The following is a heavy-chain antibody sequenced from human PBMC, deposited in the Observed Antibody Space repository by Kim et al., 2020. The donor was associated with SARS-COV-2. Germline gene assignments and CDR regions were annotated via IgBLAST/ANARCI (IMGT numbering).Heavy chain of an antibody. D-gene: IGHD1-7*01. CDR2: ISAYSGNT. CDR1: GYTFTSNG. J-gene: IGHJ3*02. CDR3: ARDKNYAFDI. V-gene: IGHV1-18*01. Sequence: ASVKVPCRTSGYTFTSNGISWVRQAPGQGLEWMGWISAYSGNTNYAQRFQGRVTMTTDTSTSTGYMELRSLISDDTAVYYCARDKNYAFDIWGQGTRVTVAS.